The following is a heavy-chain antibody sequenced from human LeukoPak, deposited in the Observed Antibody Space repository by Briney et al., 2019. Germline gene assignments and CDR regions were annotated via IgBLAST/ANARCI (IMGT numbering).Heavy chain of an antibody. J-gene: IGHJ5*01. CDR1: GGSISSYY. V-gene: IGHV4-59*08. CDR3: ARRTPVTPNSFDS. D-gene: IGHD4-17*01. Sequence: SETLSLTCTVSGGSISSYYWXXXRHPPGXXXXXXGYVXSSGNTNYXXSXKGXXTISXXXSKTQFSLKMSSLTAADTAVYYCARRTPVTPNSFDSWGQGTLVTVSS. CDR2: VXSSGNT.